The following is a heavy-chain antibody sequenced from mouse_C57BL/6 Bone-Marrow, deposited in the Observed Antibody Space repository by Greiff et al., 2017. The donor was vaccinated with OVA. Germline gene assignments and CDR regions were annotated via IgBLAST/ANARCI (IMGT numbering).Heavy chain of an antibody. D-gene: IGHD2-4*01. CDR2: INPSSGYN. J-gene: IGHJ2*01. V-gene: IGHV1-7*01. Sequence: QVQLKESGAELAKPGASVKLSCKASGYTFTSYWMHWVKQRPGQGLEWIGYINPSSGYNKYNQKFKDKATLTADKSSSTAYMQLSSLTYEDSAVYYCARWGYYDYDALLYYFDYWGQGTTLTVSS. CDR3: ARWGYYDYDALLYYFDY. CDR1: GYTFTSYW.